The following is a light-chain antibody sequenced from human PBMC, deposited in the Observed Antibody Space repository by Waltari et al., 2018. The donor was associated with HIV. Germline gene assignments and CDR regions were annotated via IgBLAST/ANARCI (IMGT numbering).Light chain of an antibody. CDR3: QQYNSYST. J-gene: IGKJ2*01. Sequence: DIQMTQSPSTLSASVGDRVNITCRASQSISSWLAWYQQKPGKAPKILIYKASSLESGVPSRFSGSGSGTEFTLTVSSLQPDDFATYYCQQYNSYSTFGQGTKLEIK. CDR1: QSISSW. CDR2: KAS. V-gene: IGKV1-5*03.